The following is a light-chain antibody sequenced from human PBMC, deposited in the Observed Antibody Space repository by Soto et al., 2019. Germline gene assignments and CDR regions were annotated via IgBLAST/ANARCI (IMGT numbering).Light chain of an antibody. Sequence: QSVLTQPASVSGSPGQSITISCTGTSSDVGSYNLVSWYQQHPGKAPKLMIYEGSKRPSGVSNRFSGSKSGNTASLTISGLQAEDEADYYCSSYTSSSTLEVFGTGTQLTVL. CDR3: SSYTSSSTLEV. CDR2: EGS. J-gene: IGLJ1*01. CDR1: SSDVGSYNL. V-gene: IGLV2-14*02.